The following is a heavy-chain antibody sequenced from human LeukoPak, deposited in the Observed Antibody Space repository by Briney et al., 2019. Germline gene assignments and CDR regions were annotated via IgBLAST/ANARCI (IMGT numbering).Heavy chain of an antibody. V-gene: IGHV4-30-2*01. CDR1: GGSISSGGYS. J-gene: IGHJ6*04. CDR2: IYHSGST. CDR3: ARGPGGMDV. Sequence: PSQTLSLTCAGSGGSISSGGYSWSWIRQLPGKGLEWIGYIYHSGSTYYNPSLKSRVTISVDRSKNQFSLKLSSVTAADTAVYYCARGPGGMDVWGKGTTVTVSS.